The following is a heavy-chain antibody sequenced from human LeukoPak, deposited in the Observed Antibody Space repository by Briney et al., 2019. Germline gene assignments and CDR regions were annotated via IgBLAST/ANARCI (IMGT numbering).Heavy chain of an antibody. D-gene: IGHD1-26*01. J-gene: IGHJ4*02. Sequence: GGSLTLSCATSGFNINTYSLNWVRQNPGKEREWLSYIDNDDDPIYYAHSLKGRFTASIDKARNYLYLQLNCLRAEDTAIYSCLRGGNGDGNYFDYWGQGTLVTVSS. CDR3: LRGGNGDGNYFDY. V-gene: IGHV3-48*01. CDR1: GFNINTYS. CDR2: IDNDDDPI.